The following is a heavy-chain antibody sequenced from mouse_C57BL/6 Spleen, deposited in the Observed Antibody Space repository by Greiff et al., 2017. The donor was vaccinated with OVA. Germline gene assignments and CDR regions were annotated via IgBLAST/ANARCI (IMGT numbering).Heavy chain of an antibody. D-gene: IGHD1-1*01. Sequence: QVQLQQPGAELVKPGASVKMSCKASGYTFTSYWITWVKQRPGQGLEWIGDIYPGSGSTNYNEKFKSKATLTVDTSSSTAYMQLSSLTSEDSAVYYCAREGLGIYYGSSSYYFDYWGQGTTLTVSS. CDR2: IYPGSGST. CDR1: GYTFTSYW. J-gene: IGHJ2*01. CDR3: AREGLGIYYGSSSYYFDY. V-gene: IGHV1-55*01.